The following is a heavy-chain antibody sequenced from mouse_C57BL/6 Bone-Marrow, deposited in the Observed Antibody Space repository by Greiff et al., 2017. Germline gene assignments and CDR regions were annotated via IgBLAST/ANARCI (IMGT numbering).Heavy chain of an antibody. CDR3: AREVYYGSGENWYFDV. D-gene: IGHD1-1*01. J-gene: IGHJ1*03. Sequence: VQLQQSGPELVKPGASVKIPCKASGYTFTDYNMDWVKQSHGKSLEWIGDINPNNGGTIYNQKFKGKATLTVDKSSSTDYMELRSLTSEDTAVYYCAREVYYGSGENWYFDVWGTGTTVTVSS. V-gene: IGHV1-18*01. CDR2: INPNNGGT. CDR1: GYTFTDYN.